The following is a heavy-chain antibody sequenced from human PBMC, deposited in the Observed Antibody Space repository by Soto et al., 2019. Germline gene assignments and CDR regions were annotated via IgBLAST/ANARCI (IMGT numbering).Heavy chain of an antibody. V-gene: IGHV3-33*01. Sequence: QVQLVESGGGVVQPGRSLRLSCAASGFTFSSYGMHWVRQAPGKGLEWVAVIWYDGSNKYYADSVKGRFTISRDNSKNTLYLQMNSLRAEDTAVYYCARDLSGLGLDYWGQGTLVTVSS. D-gene: IGHD6-25*01. CDR2: IWYDGSNK. CDR3: ARDLSGLGLDY. CDR1: GFTFSSYG. J-gene: IGHJ4*02.